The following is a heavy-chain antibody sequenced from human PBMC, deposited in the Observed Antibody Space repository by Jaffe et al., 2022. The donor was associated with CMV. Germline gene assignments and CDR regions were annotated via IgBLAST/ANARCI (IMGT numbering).Heavy chain of an antibody. Sequence: EVQLVQSGAEVKKPGESLRISCKGSGYSFTSYWISWVRQMPGKGLEWMGRIDPSDSYTNYSPSFQGHVTISADKSISTAYLQWSSLKASDTAMYYCASSLISSSSGLGYYYYMDVWGKGTTVTVSS. D-gene: IGHD6-6*01. CDR1: GYSFTSYW. V-gene: IGHV5-10-1*03. J-gene: IGHJ6*03. CDR3: ASSLISSSSGLGYYYYMDV. CDR2: IDPSDSYT.